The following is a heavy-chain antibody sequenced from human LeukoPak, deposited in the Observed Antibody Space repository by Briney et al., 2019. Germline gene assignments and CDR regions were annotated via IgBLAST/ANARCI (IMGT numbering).Heavy chain of an antibody. V-gene: IGHV3-23*01. CDR1: GFTFTSYA. D-gene: IGHD3-10*01. CDR2: IDGGGDST. Sequence: GGSLRLSCAASGFTFTSYAMTWVRQAPGKGLEWVSTIDGGGDSTYSADSVKGRFTISRDNSKNTLFLQMSSLRADDTALYYCAAGVVGATFEYWGQGTLVTVSS. J-gene: IGHJ4*02. CDR3: AAGVVGATFEY.